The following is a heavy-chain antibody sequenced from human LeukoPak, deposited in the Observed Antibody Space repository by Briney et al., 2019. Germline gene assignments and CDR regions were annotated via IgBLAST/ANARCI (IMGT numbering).Heavy chain of an antibody. CDR2: IYTSGST. D-gene: IGHD6-13*01. Sequence: PSETLSLTCTVSGGSISSGTHYWSWIRQPAGKGLEWIGRIYTSGSTNYNPSLKSRVTISVDTSKNQFSLKLSSVTAADTAVYYCARGASSRAGNFDYWGQGTLVTVSS. CDR1: GGSISSGTHY. CDR3: ARGASSRAGNFDY. V-gene: IGHV4-61*02. J-gene: IGHJ4*02.